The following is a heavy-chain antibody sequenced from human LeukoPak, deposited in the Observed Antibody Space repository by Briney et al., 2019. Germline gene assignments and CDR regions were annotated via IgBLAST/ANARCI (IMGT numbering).Heavy chain of an antibody. CDR2: IYYSGST. Sequence: PSETLSLTCTVSGGSTSSSSYYWGWIRQPPGKGLEWIGSIYYSGSTYYNPSLKSRVTISVDTSKNQFSLKLSSVTAADTAVYYCARGLRSPGSYFDYWGQGTLVTVSS. D-gene: IGHD6-13*01. V-gene: IGHV4-39*07. CDR3: ARGLRSPGSYFDY. CDR1: GGSTSSSSYY. J-gene: IGHJ4*02.